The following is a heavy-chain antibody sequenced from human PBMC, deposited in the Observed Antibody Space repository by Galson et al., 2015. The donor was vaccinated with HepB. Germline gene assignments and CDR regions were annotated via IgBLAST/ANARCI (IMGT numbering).Heavy chain of an antibody. J-gene: IGHJ6*03. Sequence: SVKVSCKASGYTFTSYYMHWVRQAPGQGLEWMGIINPSGGSTSYAQKFQGRVTMTRDASTSTVYMELSSLRSEDTAVYYCARDGFLEWFPNDYYMDVWGKGTTVTVSS. CDR1: GYTFTSYY. CDR2: INPSGGST. CDR3: ARDGFLEWFPNDYYMDV. V-gene: IGHV1-46*01. D-gene: IGHD3-3*01.